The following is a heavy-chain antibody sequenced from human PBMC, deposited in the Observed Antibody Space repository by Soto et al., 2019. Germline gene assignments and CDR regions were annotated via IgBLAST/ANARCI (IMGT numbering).Heavy chain of an antibody. V-gene: IGHV3-23*01. CDR1: GFNFNSHA. J-gene: IGHJ6*02. CDR3: ARVDTPTVRVGMDV. D-gene: IGHD2-15*01. CDR2: ISANIIST. Sequence: VQLLESGGGLVQPGGSLRLSCAASGFNFNSHAMTWVRQAPGKGLEWVSTISANIISTYYADSVKGRCTISRDNSKNTLYLQMSSLRVEDTAVYHCARVDTPTVRVGMDVWGQGTTVTVSS.